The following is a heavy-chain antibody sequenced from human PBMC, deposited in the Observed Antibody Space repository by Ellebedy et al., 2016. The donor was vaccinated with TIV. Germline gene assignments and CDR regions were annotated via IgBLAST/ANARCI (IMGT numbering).Heavy chain of an antibody. CDR3: AREGFDY. CDR1: GYTFTGYY. Sequence: ASVKVSCKASGYTFTGYYMHWVRQAPGQGLEWMGWINPNSGGTNYLQKFQGRVSMTTDTSTSTAYMELRSVTFDDTALYYCAREGFDYWGQGTAVTVS. CDR2: INPNSGGT. J-gene: IGHJ4*02. V-gene: IGHV1-2*02.